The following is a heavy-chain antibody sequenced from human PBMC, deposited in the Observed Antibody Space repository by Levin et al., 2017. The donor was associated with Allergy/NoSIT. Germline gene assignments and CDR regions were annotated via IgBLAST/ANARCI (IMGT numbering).Heavy chain of an antibody. D-gene: IGHD6-13*01. Sequence: GGSLRLSCAASGFTFSDYYMSWIRQAPGKGLEWVSYISSSGSTIYYADSVKGRFTISRDNAKNSLYLQMNSLRAEDTAVYYCAKNGYSSSWYAPYYYYMDVWGKGTTVTVSS. CDR2: ISSSGSTI. V-gene: IGHV3-11*01. J-gene: IGHJ6*03. CDR3: AKNGYSSSWYAPYYYYMDV. CDR1: GFTFSDYY.